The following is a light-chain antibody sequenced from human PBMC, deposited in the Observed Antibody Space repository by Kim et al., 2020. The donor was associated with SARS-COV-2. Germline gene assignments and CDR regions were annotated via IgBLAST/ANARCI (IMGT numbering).Light chain of an antibody. Sequence: PGKTATLSCRASQSVDSYLAWYQQKPGQAPRLLIYDASNRAPGIPARFSGSGSGTDFTLTIRSLEPEDFAVYYCQQRNNWYTFGQGTKLEIK. CDR1: QSVDSY. CDR2: DAS. V-gene: IGKV3-11*01. J-gene: IGKJ2*01. CDR3: QQRNNWYT.